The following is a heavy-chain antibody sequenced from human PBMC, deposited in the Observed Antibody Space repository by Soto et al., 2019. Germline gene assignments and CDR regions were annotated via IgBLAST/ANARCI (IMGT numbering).Heavy chain of an antibody. CDR1: GYTFTSYG. CDR3: ARTGFYYYGSGSPVAVDY. V-gene: IGHV1-18*01. Sequence: QVQLVQSGAEVKKPGASVKVSCKASGYTFTSYGISWVRQAPGQGLEWMGWISAYNGNTHYAQKRQGRVTMTTDTSTSTAYRELRSLRSDDTAVYFCARTGFYYYGSGSPVAVDYWGQGALGTVSS. CDR2: ISAYNGNT. J-gene: IGHJ4*02. D-gene: IGHD3-10*01.